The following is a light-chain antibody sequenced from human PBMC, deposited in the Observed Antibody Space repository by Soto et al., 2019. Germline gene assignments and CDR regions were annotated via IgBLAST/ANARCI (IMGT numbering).Light chain of an antibody. CDR3: QQYNSSPYT. J-gene: IGKJ2*01. CDR1: QSISSW. CDR2: DAS. V-gene: IGKV1-5*01. Sequence: DIQMTQSPSTLSASVGDRVTITCRASQSISSWLAWYQQKPGKAPKLLIYDASSLESGVPSRFSGSGSGTEFTLTISSLQPDDFATYCCQQYNSSPYTFGQGTKLEIK.